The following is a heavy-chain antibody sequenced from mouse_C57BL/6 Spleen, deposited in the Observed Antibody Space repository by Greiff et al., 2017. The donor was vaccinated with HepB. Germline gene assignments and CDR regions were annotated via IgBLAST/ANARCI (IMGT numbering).Heavy chain of an antibody. J-gene: IGHJ1*03. Sequence: VQLKESGPVLVKPGASAKMSCKASGYTFTDYYMNWVKQSHGKSLEWIGVINPYNGGTSYNQKFKGKATLTVDKSSSTAYMELNSLTSEDSAVYYCARGLWYFDVWGTGTTVTVSS. CDR1: GYTFTDYY. CDR3: ARGLWYFDV. V-gene: IGHV1-19*01. CDR2: INPYNGGT.